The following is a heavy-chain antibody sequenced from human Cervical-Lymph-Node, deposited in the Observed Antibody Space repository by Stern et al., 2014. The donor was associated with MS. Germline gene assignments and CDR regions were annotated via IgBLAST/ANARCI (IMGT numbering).Heavy chain of an antibody. D-gene: IGHD5-18*01. CDR1: GFTFQVFD. CDR2: LYSGGHT. Sequence: EVQLVESGGGLVQPGGSLRLSCVASGFTFQVFDMHWVRPAPGKGLEWVSGLYSGGHTEYSVSVRSRFTISRDIFRDSLFLQMTSLRAGDTAVYYCVRGTGYSSAYHYGMSVWGRGTTVTVSS. J-gene: IGHJ6*02. CDR3: VRGTGYSSAYHYGMSV. V-gene: IGHV3-13*01.